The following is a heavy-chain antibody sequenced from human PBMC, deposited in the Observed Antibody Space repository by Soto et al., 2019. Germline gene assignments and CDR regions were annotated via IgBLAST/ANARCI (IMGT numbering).Heavy chain of an antibody. J-gene: IGHJ6*02. CDR1: GGTFSSYA. D-gene: IGHD6-19*01. V-gene: IGHV1-69*13. CDR2: IIPIFGTA. CDR3: ARGGKEGSGWYDYYYYGMDV. Sequence: SVKGSCKASGGTFSSYAISWVRQAPGQGLELMGGIIPIFGTANYAQKFQGRVTITADESTSTAYMELSSLRSEDTAVYYCARGGKEGSGWYDYYYYGMDVWGQGTTVTVSS.